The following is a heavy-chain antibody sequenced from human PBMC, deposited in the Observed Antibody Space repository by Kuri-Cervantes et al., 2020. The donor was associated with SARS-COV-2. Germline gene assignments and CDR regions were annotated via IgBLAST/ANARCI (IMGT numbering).Heavy chain of an antibody. CDR3: ARSRPPSGCPYDNWFDP. Sequence: SESLSLTCTVSGGTISSFYWSWIRQAPGKGLEWVGYIYYGGSTNNNPSHKSRVTISVDTSKNQFSLQLSSVTAADTAVYYCARSRPPSGCPYDNWFDPWGQGTLVTVSS. CDR2: IYYGGST. J-gene: IGHJ5*02. CDR1: GGTISSFY. D-gene: IGHD3-22*01. V-gene: IGHV4-59*08.